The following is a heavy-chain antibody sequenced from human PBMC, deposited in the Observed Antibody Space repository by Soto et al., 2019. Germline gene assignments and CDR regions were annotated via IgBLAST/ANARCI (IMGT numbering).Heavy chain of an antibody. J-gene: IGHJ6*02. CDR3: AGPPIRGFGEFPTGYYGMDV. Sequence: EVQLVESGGGLVQPGGSLRLSCAASGFTFSSYEMNWVRQAPGKGLEWVSYISSSGSTIYYADSVKGRFTISRDNAKNSLYLQMNSLRAEDTAVYYCAGPPIRGFGEFPTGYYGMDVWGQGTTVTVSS. CDR1: GFTFSSYE. CDR2: ISSSGSTI. D-gene: IGHD3-10*01. V-gene: IGHV3-48*03.